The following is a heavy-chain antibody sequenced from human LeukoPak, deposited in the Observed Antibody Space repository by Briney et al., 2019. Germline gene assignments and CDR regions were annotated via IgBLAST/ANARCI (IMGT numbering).Heavy chain of an antibody. CDR1: GFTFSNYA. J-gene: IGHJ4*02. CDR3: ARDGGAAAGY. Sequence: GGSLRLSCAASGFTFSNYAMNWVRQAPGKGLEWVSGISGSGNSVYYADSVKGRFTISRDNSLNTLYLQMNSLRAEDTAVYYCARDGGAAAGYWGQGTLVTVSS. D-gene: IGHD6-13*01. CDR2: ISGSGNSV. V-gene: IGHV3-23*01.